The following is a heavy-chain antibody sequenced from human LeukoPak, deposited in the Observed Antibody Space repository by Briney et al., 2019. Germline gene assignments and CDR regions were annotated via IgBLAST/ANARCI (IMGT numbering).Heavy chain of an antibody. CDR3: ARGQYCSGGSCYSNWFDP. Sequence: SETLSVTCAVYGGSFSGYYWSWIRQPPGKGPEWIGEINHSGSTNYNPSLKSRVTISVDTSKNQFSLKLSSVTAADTAVYYCARGQYCSGGSCYSNWFDPWGQGTLVTVSS. J-gene: IGHJ5*02. CDR1: GGSFSGYY. D-gene: IGHD2-15*01. V-gene: IGHV4-34*01. CDR2: INHSGST.